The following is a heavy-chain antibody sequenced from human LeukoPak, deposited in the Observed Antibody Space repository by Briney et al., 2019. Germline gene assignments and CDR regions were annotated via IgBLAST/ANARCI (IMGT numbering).Heavy chain of an antibody. J-gene: IGHJ2*01. V-gene: IGHV4-59*01. CDR1: GGSISSYY. D-gene: IGHD6-13*01. CDR2: IYYSGST. CDR3: ARVYYSNSYDYWYFDL. Sequence: SETLSLTCTVSGGSISSYYWSWIRQPPGKGLEWIGYIYYSGSTNYNPSLKSRVTISVDTSKNQFSLKLRPVTAADTAVYYCARVYYSNSYDYWYFDLWGRGTLVTVSS.